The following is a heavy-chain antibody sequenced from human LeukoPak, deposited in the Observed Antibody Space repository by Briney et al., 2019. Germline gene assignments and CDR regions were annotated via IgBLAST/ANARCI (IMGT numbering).Heavy chain of an antibody. CDR1: GFTFSTFW. Sequence: GGSLRLSCAASGFTFSTFWMSWVRQAPGKGLEWVANIKEDGSEKYYVDSMEGRFTVSRDNAKNSLYLQMDSLRAEDTAVYYCARGGTFVSDYWGQGTLVAVSS. CDR2: IKEDGSEK. CDR3: ARGGTFVSDY. D-gene: IGHD1-1*01. J-gene: IGHJ4*02. V-gene: IGHV3-7*01.